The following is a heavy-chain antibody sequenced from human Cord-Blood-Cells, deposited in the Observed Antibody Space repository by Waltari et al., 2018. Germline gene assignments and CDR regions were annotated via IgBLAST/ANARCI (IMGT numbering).Heavy chain of an antibody. D-gene: IGHD4-17*01. V-gene: IGHV1-69*01. CDR3: ARLTTVTTGYYYYGMDV. Sequence: QVQLVQSGAEVKKPGSSVKVSCKASGGTFSSYAISWVRQAPGQGLEWMGGIIPIFGKANYAQKFQGRVTITADESTSTAYMELSSLRSEDTAVYYCARLTTVTTGYYYYGMDVWGQGTTVTVSS. CDR2: IIPIFGKA. J-gene: IGHJ6*02. CDR1: GGTFSSYA.